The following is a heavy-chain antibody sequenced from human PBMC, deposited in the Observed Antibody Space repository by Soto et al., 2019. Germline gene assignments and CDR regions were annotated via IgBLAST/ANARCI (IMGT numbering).Heavy chain of an antibody. J-gene: IGHJ4*02. D-gene: IGHD4-17*01. CDR3: ARAHDYGRNLGVDY. V-gene: IGHV3-30-3*01. CDR2: ISYDGSNK. Sequence: PGGSLRLSCAASGFKFNYYAIHWVRQAPGKGLEWVAVISYDGSNKYYADSVRGRFTISRDNSKNTLYMQMNSLRGEDSAIYYCARAHDYGRNLGVDYWGQGTLVTVSS. CDR1: GFKFNYYA.